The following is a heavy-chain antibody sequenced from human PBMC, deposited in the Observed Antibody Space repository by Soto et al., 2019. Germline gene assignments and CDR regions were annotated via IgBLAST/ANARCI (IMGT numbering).Heavy chain of an antibody. CDR3: ARDGDVNTGFGKDY. CDR1: GFNFSSYA. Sequence: VGSLRLSCAASGFNFSSYAFSWVRQAPGKGLEWVAFIWDDGGNKFYAESVKGRFTISRDNSKNTLYLQMTSLSAEDTAMYYCARDGDVNTGFGKDYWGQGTLVTV. V-gene: IGHV3-33*08. J-gene: IGHJ4*02. CDR2: IWDDGGNK. D-gene: IGHD3-16*01.